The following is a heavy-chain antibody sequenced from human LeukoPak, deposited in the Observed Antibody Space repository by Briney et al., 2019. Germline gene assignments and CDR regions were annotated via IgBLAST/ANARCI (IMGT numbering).Heavy chain of an antibody. J-gene: IGHJ4*02. V-gene: IGHV3-9*01. CDR1: GFTFDDYA. CDR3: AKDSGRGNIVVVPAAIPYCSGGSCYSGTYFDY. CDR2: ISWNSGSI. Sequence: GRSLRLSCAASGFTFDDYAMHWVRQAPGKGLEWVSGISWNSGSIGYADSVKGRFTISRDNAKNSLYLQMNSLRAEDTALYYCAKDSGRGNIVVVPAAIPYCSGGSCYSGTYFDYWGQGTLVTVSS. D-gene: IGHD2-2*02.